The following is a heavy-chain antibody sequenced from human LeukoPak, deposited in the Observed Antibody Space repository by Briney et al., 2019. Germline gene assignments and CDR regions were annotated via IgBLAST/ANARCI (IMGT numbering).Heavy chain of an antibody. V-gene: IGHV3-23*01. CDR3: ARGVRIAVAGYIDC. Sequence: GGSLRLSCAASGFTFSSYAMSWVRQAPGKGLQWVSGISGSGGSTYYADSVKGRFTISRDNSKNTLYLQMNSLRSDDTAVYYCARGVRIAVAGYIDCWGQGTLVTVSS. J-gene: IGHJ4*02. D-gene: IGHD6-19*01. CDR1: GFTFSSYA. CDR2: ISGSGGST.